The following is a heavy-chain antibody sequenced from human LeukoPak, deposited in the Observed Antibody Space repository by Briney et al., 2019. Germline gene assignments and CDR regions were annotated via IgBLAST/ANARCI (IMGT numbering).Heavy chain of an antibody. CDR1: GFTFRNYW. CDR3: ATSQTTSGRYGNAFDI. D-gene: IGHD6-19*01. Sequence: PGGSLRLSCAASGFTFRNYWMHWVRQAPGKGLVWVSTIKPDATYTMYADFVKGRFTVSRDNAKNSLYLQMNNLRVEDTAVYYCATSQTTSGRYGNAFDIWGQGTMVTVSS. J-gene: IGHJ3*02. V-gene: IGHV3-74*03. CDR2: IKPDATYT.